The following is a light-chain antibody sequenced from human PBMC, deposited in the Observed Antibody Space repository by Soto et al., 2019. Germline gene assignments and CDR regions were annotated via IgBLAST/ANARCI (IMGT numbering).Light chain of an antibody. V-gene: IGLV1-40*01. CDR1: SSNIGAGYD. CDR3: QSYDSSLSGSSF. CDR2: GNS. Sequence: QSVLTQPPSVSGAPGQRVTISCTGSSSNIGAGYDVHWYQQLPGTAPKLLIYGNSNRPSGVPDRFSGSKSGTSASLAITGLQAEDGADYSCQSYDSSLSGSSFFGPGTKVTVL. J-gene: IGLJ1*01.